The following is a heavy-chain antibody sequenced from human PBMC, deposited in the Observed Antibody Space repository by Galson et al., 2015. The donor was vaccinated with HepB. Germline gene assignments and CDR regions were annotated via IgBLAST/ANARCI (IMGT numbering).Heavy chain of an antibody. Sequence: SVKVSCKASGYIFTSYYMHWVRQTPGQGLEWMGIINPSGGSTTYAQTFQGRVTMTRDTSTSTVYMELSSLRSEDTAVYYCARPLYTSGWYSGYYYGMDVWGQGTTVTVSS. CDR2: INPSGGST. CDR3: ARPLYTSGWYSGYYYGMDV. J-gene: IGHJ6*02. V-gene: IGHV1-46*01. D-gene: IGHD6-19*01. CDR1: GYIFTSYY.